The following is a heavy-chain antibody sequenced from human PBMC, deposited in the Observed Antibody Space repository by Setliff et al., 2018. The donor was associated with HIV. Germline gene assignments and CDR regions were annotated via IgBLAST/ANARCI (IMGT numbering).Heavy chain of an antibody. V-gene: IGHV3-30*04. J-gene: IGHJ4*02. Sequence: GGSLRLSCVVSGFTFRNYAMHWVRQAPGTGLQCMAVISTDGSEKYYAYSGKGRFTISRDNSKSSVSLQMSGLRPEETAMYYCVRDGARGVNDLDYWGQGTLVTVSS. CDR1: GFTFRNYA. D-gene: IGHD3-10*01. CDR2: ISTDGSEK. CDR3: VRDGARGVNDLDY.